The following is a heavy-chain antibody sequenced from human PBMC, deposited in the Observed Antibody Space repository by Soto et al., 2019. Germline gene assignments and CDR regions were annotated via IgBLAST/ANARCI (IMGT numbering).Heavy chain of an antibody. Sequence: EVQLVEYGGGLVQHGGSLRLSCAAYGFTCSSYSMHWVRQAPGKGLEFVSAISYNGGSTYYANSVKGRFTIFRDDSKNTLYLQMGSLRAEDMAVYYCARVGSVSGLDSWGKGTLVTVSS. J-gene: IGHJ4*02. CDR2: ISYNGGST. D-gene: IGHD6-19*01. CDR1: GFTCSSYS. CDR3: ARVGSVSGLDS. V-gene: IGHV3-64*01.